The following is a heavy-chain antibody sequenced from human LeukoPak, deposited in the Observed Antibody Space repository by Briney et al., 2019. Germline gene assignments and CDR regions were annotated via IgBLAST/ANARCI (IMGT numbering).Heavy chain of an antibody. CDR2: IYADGGT. CDR1: GFTVSTNF. Sequence: GGSLRLSCAVSGFTVSTNFMSWVRQAPGRGLEWVSIIYADGGTPYADSVKGRFTISRDNAKNSLYLQMNSLRAEDTAVYYCARDPPSYYYDSSGYYYSAGYYGMDVWGQGTTVTVSS. D-gene: IGHD3-22*01. V-gene: IGHV3-53*01. CDR3: ARDPPSYYYDSSGYYYSAGYYGMDV. J-gene: IGHJ6*02.